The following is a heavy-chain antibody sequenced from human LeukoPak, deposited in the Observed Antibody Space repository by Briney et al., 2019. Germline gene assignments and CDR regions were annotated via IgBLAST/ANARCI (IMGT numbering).Heavy chain of an antibody. CDR1: GGSFSGYY. D-gene: IGHD1-26*01. CDR3: ARGAATWDDY. V-gene: IGHV4-34*01. J-gene: IGHJ4*02. Sequence: SETLSLTCAVYGGSFSGYYWSWIRQPPGEGLEWIGEINHSGSTNYNPSLKSRVTISVDTSKNQFSLKLSSVTAADTAVYYCARGAATWDDYWGQGTLVTVSS. CDR2: INHSGST.